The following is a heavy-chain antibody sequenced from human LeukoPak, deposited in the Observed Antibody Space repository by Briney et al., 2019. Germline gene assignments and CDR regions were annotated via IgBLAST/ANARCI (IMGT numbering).Heavy chain of an antibody. Sequence: SETLSLTCVVSGYSISSGYYWGWIRQPPGKGLEWIGSIYHSGSTYYNPSLKSRVTISVDTSKNQFSLKLSSVTAADTAVYYCATAASYYYDSSGYPAGAFDIWGQGTMVTVSS. J-gene: IGHJ3*02. CDR2: IYHSGST. D-gene: IGHD3-22*01. V-gene: IGHV4-38-2*01. CDR3: ATAASYYYDSSGYPAGAFDI. CDR1: GYSISSGYY.